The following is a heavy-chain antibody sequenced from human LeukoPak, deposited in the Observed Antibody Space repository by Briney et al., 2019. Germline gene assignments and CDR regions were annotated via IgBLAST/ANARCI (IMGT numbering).Heavy chain of an antibody. CDR1: GGSISSSSYY. CDR2: IYYSGST. Sequence: PSETLSLTCTVSGGSISSSSYYWGWFRQPPGKGLEWIGSIYYSGSTYYNPSLKSRVTISVDTSKNQFSLKLSSVTAADTAVYYCARGPPYPDIVVVPAAMNWDYWGQGTLVTVSS. CDR3: ARGPPYPDIVVVPAAMNWDY. D-gene: IGHD2-2*01. V-gene: IGHV4-39*07. J-gene: IGHJ4*02.